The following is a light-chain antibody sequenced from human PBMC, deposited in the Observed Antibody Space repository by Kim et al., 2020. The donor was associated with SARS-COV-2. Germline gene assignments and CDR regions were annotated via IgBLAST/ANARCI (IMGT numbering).Light chain of an antibody. CDR1: NSTIGTNA. CDR2: DNS. J-gene: IGLJ2*01. V-gene: IGLV1-51*01. Sequence: EVTISCSVTNSTIGTNAVSWYQQSSGAAPQLLIHDNSDRPPGIPDRFSGSKSGTSATLDITGLQTGDEADYYCATWDRSLTAVVFGGGTKSPS. CDR3: ATWDRSLTAVV.